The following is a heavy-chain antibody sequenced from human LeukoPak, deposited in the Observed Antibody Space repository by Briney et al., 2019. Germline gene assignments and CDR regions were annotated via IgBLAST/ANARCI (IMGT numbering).Heavy chain of an antibody. V-gene: IGHV3-74*01. Sequence: PGGSLRLSCTASGFTFSDYWMHWVRQAPGKGLVWVSRINSDGSATSYADSVKGRFTISRDIAKNTLYVQMNSLRAEDTAVYYCARNDYYYYYYGMDVWGQGTTVTVSS. J-gene: IGHJ6*02. D-gene: IGHD1-1*01. CDR1: GFTFSDYW. CDR3: ARNDYYYYYYGMDV. CDR2: INSDGSAT.